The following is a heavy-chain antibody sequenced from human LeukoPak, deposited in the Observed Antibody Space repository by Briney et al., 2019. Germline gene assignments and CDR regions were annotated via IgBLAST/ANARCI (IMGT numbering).Heavy chain of an antibody. CDR3: ARVAPSSSSGDY. D-gene: IGHD6-6*01. CDR2: IIPIFGTA. V-gene: IGHV1-69*13. Sequence: SVKVSCKASGGTFSSYAISWVRQAPGQGLEWMGGIIPIFGTANYAQKFQGSVTITADESTSTAYMELSSLRSEDTAVYYCARVAPSSSSGDYWGQGTLVTVSS. CDR1: GGTFSSYA. J-gene: IGHJ4*02.